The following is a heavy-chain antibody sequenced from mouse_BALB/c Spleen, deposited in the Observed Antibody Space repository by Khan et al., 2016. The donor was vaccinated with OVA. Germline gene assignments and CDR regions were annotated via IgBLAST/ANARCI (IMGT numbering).Heavy chain of an antibody. Sequence: QVQLQQSGPELVKPGASVKISCKASGYTFTAYDINWVKQRPGQGLEWIGWIYPGDGSTKYNEEFKGKATLTADRSSNTAYMLLSSLPSENAAVYYCARGRLRWVAMDYWGQGTSVTVSS. J-gene: IGHJ4*01. D-gene: IGHD2-4*01. V-gene: IGHV1S56*01. CDR2: IYPGDGST. CDR3: ARGRLRWVAMDY. CDR1: GYTFTAYD.